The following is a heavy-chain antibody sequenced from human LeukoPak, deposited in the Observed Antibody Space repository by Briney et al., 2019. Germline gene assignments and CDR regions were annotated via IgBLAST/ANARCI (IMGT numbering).Heavy chain of an antibody. CDR3: AVLSSGWHEYFQH. D-gene: IGHD6-19*01. CDR2: IYSGGST. J-gene: IGHJ1*01. CDR1: GFTVSSNY. Sequence: GGSLRLSCAASGFTVSSNYMSWVRQAPGKGLEWVSVIYSGGSTYYADSVKGRFTISRDNSKNTLYLQMNSLRAEDTAVYYCAVLSSGWHEYFQHWGQGTLVTVSS. V-gene: IGHV3-53*01.